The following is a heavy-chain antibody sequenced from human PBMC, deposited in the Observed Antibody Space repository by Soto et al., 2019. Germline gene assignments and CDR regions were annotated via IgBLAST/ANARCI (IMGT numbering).Heavy chain of an antibody. CDR2: ISSSSSYI. J-gene: IGHJ3*02. CDR3: ARDRGAVAAYDAFDI. V-gene: IGHV3-21*01. CDR1: GFTFSSYS. D-gene: IGHD6-19*01. Sequence: EVQLVESGGGLVKPRGSLRLSCAASGFTFSSYSMNWVRQAPGKGLEWVSSISSSSSYIYYADSVKGRFTISRDNAKNSLYLQMNSLRAEDTAVYYCARDRGAVAAYDAFDIWGQGTMVTVSS.